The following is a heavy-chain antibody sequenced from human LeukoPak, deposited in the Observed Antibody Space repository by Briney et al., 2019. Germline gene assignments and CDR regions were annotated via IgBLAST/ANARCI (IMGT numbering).Heavy chain of an antibody. CDR3: AKDRKAFIGGFDY. V-gene: IGHV3-23*01. J-gene: IGHJ4*02. CDR2: ISGSGGRT. D-gene: IGHD3-16*01. CDR1: GFTFSSYA. Sequence: PGGSLRLSCAASGFTFSSYAMSWVRQAPGKGLEWVSGISGSGGRTDYADSVKGRFTISRDNSKNTLYLQVNSLRAEDTAVYYCAKDRKAFIGGFDYGGQGPLVTVSS.